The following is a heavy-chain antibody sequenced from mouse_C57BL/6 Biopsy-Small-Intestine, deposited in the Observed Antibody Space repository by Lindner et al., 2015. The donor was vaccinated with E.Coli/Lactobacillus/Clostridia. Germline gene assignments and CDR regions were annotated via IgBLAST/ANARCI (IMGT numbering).Heavy chain of an antibody. CDR3: ATSGNYYDGSPFDY. V-gene: IGHV1-7*01. Sequence: VQLQESGAELAKPGASVKMSCKASGYTFTTYWIHWVKQRPGQGLEWIGYFNPTSSYSDYNQNFKDKATLTADKSSSTAYMQLSSLTSEDSAVYYCATSGNYYDGSPFDYGGQGTTLTVSS. D-gene: IGHD1-1*01. J-gene: IGHJ2*01. CDR2: FNPTSSYS. CDR1: GYTFTTYW.